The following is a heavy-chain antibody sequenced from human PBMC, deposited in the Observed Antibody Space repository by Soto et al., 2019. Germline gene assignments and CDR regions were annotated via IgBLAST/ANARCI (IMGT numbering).Heavy chain of an antibody. CDR1: GYTFISYG. J-gene: IGHJ4*02. CDR2: VNIYEGTT. V-gene: IGHV1-18*03. CDR3: ARERGGYSYGDY. D-gene: IGHD5-18*01. Sequence: QVQLVQSGAEVKKPGASVKVSCKPSGYTFISYGITWVRQAPGQGLEWMGWVNIYEGTTNYAQKFQGRVTMTTDTSTSTVYLELRSLRSDDMAIYYCARERGGYSYGDYWGQGNLVTVSS.